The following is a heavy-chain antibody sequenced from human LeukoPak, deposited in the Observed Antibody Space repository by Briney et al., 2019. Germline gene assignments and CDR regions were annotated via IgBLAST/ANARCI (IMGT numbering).Heavy chain of an antibody. J-gene: IGHJ4*02. Sequence: GASVKVSCKVSGYTLTELSIHWVRQAPGQGLEWMGGIIPIFGTANYAQKFQGRVTITADESTSTAYMELSSLRSEDTAVYYCARSYGYFDYWGQGTLVTVSS. CDR2: IIPIFGTA. D-gene: IGHD4-17*01. V-gene: IGHV1-69*13. CDR3: ARSYGYFDY. CDR1: GYTLTELS.